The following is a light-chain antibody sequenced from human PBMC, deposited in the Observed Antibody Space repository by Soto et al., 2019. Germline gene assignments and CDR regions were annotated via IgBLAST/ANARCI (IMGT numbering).Light chain of an antibody. Sequence: EIVMTQSPSTLSGSPGARATLSCRASQSVGSDLVWYRQKPGQAPRLLIYGASNWATGVPDRFSGSGSGTVFTLTISSLKSDDFAVYYCQQYGSTVTFGPGTKVDIK. J-gene: IGKJ3*01. CDR3: QQYGSTVT. CDR2: GAS. V-gene: IGKV3-15*01. CDR1: QSVGSD.